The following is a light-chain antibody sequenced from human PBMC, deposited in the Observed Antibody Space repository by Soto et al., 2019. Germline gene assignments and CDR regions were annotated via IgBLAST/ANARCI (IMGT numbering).Light chain of an antibody. CDR3: QQYGSSPYT. CDR2: GAS. CDR1: QSVSSNY. V-gene: IGKV3-20*01. Sequence: EIALTQSPGTLSLSPGERATLSCRASQSVSSNYLAWYQQKPGQAPRLLIYGASTRATGIPDRFSGSGSGTDFTLTISRLEPADFAVFYCQQYGSSPYTFGQGTKLEIK. J-gene: IGKJ2*01.